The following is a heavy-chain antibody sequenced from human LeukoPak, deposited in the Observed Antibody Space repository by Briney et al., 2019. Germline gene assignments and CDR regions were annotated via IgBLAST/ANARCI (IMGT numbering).Heavy chain of an antibody. CDR1: GFPFRNFG. V-gene: IGHV3-33*01. CDR2: IWYDGNNK. Sequence: GGALRPSCAASGFPFRNFGMHWGRQGPGKGLEWVAVIWYDGNNKYYADSVKGRFTISRDNSKNTLYLQMKSLRAEDTAVYYCARDYHGLDYWGQGTLVTVSS. D-gene: IGHD2-2*01. CDR3: ARDYHGLDY. J-gene: IGHJ4*02.